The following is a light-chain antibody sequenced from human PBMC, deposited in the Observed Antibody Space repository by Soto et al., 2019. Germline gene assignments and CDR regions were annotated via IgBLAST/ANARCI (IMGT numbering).Light chain of an antibody. CDR3: NSYTSRTAYV. J-gene: IGLJ1*01. CDR1: SSDVGRYNY. V-gene: IGLV2-14*01. Sequence: QSALTQPASVSGSPGQSITISCTGASSDVGRYNYVSWYQLHPGKAPKLIIYEVSNRPSGVSNRFSGSKSGNTASLTISGLRAEDEADYYCNSYTSRTAYVFGTGTKVTVL. CDR2: EVS.